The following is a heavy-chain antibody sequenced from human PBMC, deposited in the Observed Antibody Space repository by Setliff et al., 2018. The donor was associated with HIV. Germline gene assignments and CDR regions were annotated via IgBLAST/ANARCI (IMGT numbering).Heavy chain of an antibody. Sequence: PSETLSLTCTVYGGSIDGDSYYWSWIRQAAGKGPEWVGHVHTSGTTNYNPSLRGRVTISLDRSKNQFSLNLNSVTAADTAVYYCARGGDADRRGLFDYWGQGTLVTVSS. CDR2: VHTSGTT. D-gene: IGHD7-27*01. J-gene: IGHJ4*02. CDR3: ARGGDADRRGLFDY. V-gene: IGHV4-61*09. CDR1: GGSIDGDSYY.